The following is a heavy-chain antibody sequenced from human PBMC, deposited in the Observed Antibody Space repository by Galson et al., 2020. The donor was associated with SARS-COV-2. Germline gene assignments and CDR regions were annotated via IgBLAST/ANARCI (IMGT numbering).Heavy chain of an antibody. J-gene: IGHJ6*02. V-gene: IGHV4-34*01. CDR1: GGSFSGYY. CDR2: INHSGST. CDR3: ARGKAVTTFYYYYGMDV. D-gene: IGHD4-17*01. Sequence: SQASETLSLTCAVYGGSFSGYYWSWIRQPPGKGLEWLGEINHSGSTNYNPSLKSRVTISVDTSKNQFSLKLSSVTAADTAVYYCARGKAVTTFYYYYGMDVWGQGTTVTVSS.